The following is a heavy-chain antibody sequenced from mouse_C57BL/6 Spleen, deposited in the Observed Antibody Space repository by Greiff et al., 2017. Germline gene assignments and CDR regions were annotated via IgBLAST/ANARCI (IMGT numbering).Heavy chain of an antibody. CDR1: GFNIKDDY. D-gene: IGHD1-1*01. V-gene: IGHV14-4*01. CDR3: TALLRGGY. CDR2: IDPENGDT. Sequence: EVHLVESGAELVRPGASVKLSCTASGFNIKDDYMHWVKQRPEQGLEWIGWIDPENGDTEYASKFQGKATITADTSSNTAYLQLSSLTSEDTAVYYCTALLRGGYWGQGTTLTVSS. J-gene: IGHJ2*01.